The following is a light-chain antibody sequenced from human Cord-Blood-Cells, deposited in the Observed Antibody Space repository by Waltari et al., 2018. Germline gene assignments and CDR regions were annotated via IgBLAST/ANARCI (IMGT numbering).Light chain of an antibody. CDR1: QSISSY. V-gene: IGKV1-39*01. CDR3: QQSYSTPPT. CDR2: SAS. J-gene: IGKJ4*01. Sequence: DIQLTQAPTSLSTSVGDRLTITCRASQSISSYLNWYQKKPGKAPNLLIYSASSLQIVVPSRFSGSGSGTDFTLTISSLQPEYFATYYCQQSYSTPPTFGGGTKVEIK.